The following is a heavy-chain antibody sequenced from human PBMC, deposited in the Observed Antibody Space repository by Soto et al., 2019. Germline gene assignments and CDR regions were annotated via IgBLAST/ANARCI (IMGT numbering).Heavy chain of an antibody. CDR2: INHSGST. CDR3: ERDFDFVGDKGAFAY. D-gene: IGHD3-16*01. V-gene: IGHV4-34*01. J-gene: IGHJ4*02. Sequence: PSATXSLTCSFYVWSWVGYYLIWIRQPPGKGLEWIGEINHSGSTNYNPSLKSRVTISVDTSKNQFSLKLSSVTAADTAVYYCERDFDFVGDKGAFAYWGQGTLVT. CDR1: VWSWVGYY.